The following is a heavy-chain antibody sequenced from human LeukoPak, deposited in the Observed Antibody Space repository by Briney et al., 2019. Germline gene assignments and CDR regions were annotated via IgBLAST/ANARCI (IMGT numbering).Heavy chain of an antibody. CDR2: IYCSGST. J-gene: IGHJ4*02. CDR1: GGSISSSSYY. Sequence: SETLSLTCTVSGGSISSSSYYWGWIRQPPGKGLEWIGSIYCSGSTYYNPSLKSRVTISIDTSKNQFSLKLSSVTAADTAVYYCARDQRPQKYYYDSSGYYGGFDYWGQGTLVTVSS. D-gene: IGHD3-22*01. V-gene: IGHV4-39*07. CDR3: ARDQRPQKYYYDSSGYYGGFDY.